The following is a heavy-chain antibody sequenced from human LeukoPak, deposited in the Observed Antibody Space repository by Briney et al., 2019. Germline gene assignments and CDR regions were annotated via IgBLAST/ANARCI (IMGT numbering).Heavy chain of an antibody. V-gene: IGHV4-59*08. Sequence: SETLSLTCTISGASIDSYYWSWIRQPPGKGLEWIGYIYYSGSTNYNPSLKSRVTISVDTSKNQFSLKLSSVTPADTAVYYCARSPGQSLRSAWFDPWGQGTLVTVSS. CDR3: ARSPGQSLRSAWFDP. J-gene: IGHJ5*02. CDR1: GASIDSYY. CDR2: IYYSGST. D-gene: IGHD4-17*01.